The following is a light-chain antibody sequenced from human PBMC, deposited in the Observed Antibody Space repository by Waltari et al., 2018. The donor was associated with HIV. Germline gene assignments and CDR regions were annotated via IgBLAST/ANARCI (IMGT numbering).Light chain of an antibody. Sequence: EIVLTQSPATLSLSPGERATLSCRASQMVSSYLAWYQQKPGQAPRLLIYDASNRATGIPARFSGSGSGTDFTLNISSLEPEDFAVYYCQQRSNWVYTFGQGTKLEIK. J-gene: IGKJ2*01. V-gene: IGKV3-11*01. CDR1: QMVSSY. CDR3: QQRSNWVYT. CDR2: DAS.